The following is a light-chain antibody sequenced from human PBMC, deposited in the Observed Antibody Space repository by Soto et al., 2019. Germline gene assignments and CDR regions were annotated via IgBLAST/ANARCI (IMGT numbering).Light chain of an antibody. J-gene: IGKJ5*01. Sequence: IIVTQSPGTLSLSPGERATLSCRASPSIDCNYVSWYQQKPGQAPRLIISGASTRATGTPARFSGSGSGTDFTLTISSLQPEDFAVYYCQQDYNLPFTFGQGTRLEI. CDR2: GAS. CDR3: QQDYNLPFT. CDR1: PSIDCNY. V-gene: IGKV3D-7*01.